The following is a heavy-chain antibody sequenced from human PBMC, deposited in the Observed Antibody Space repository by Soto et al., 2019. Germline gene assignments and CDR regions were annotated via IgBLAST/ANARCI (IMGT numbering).Heavy chain of an antibody. CDR1: GGTFSSYA. V-gene: IGHV1-69*13. CDR2: IIPIFGTA. D-gene: IGHD2-15*01. J-gene: IGHJ3*02. CDR3: ARAAQYCSGGSCYLGAFDI. Sequence: ASVKVSCKASGGTFSSYAISWVRQAPGQGLEWMGGIIPIFGTANYAQKFQGRVTITADESTSTAYMELRSLRSDDTAVYYCARAAQYCSGGSCYLGAFDIWGQGTMVTVSS.